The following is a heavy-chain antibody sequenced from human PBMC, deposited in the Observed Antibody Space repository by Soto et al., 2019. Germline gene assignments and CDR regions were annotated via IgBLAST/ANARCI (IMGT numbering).Heavy chain of an antibody. CDR1: GGSISSGGYY. J-gene: IGHJ5*02. CDR3: AGRETGTTFHYWFDP. Sequence: QVQLQESGPGLVKPSQTLSLTCTVSGGSISSGGYYWSWIRQHPGKGLEWIGYIYYSGSTYYNPSLKSRVTISVDTSKNQFSLKLSSVTAADTAVYYCAGRETGTTFHYWFDPWGQGTLVTVSS. V-gene: IGHV4-31*03. CDR2: IYYSGST. D-gene: IGHD1-7*01.